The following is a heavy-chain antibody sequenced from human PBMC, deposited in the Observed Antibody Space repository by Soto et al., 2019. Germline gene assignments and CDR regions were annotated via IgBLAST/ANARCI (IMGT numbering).Heavy chain of an antibody. Sequence: EVQLLESGGGLVQPGGSLRLSCAASGFAFSSYAMSWVRQAPGKGLEWVSSISGSTSGTYYADAVKGRFTISRDNYNNTLYLQMNSRSAEDTAVYDCAKDRGFLDPFDSLGQGALVTVSS. CDR3: AKDRGFLDPFDS. V-gene: IGHV3-23*01. CDR2: ISGSTSGT. D-gene: IGHD6-25*01. CDR1: GFAFSSYA. J-gene: IGHJ4*02.